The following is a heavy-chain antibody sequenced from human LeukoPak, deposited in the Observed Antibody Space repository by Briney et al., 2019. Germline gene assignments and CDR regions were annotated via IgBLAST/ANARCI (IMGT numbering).Heavy chain of an antibody. Sequence: PGGSLRLSCAASGFTFSDYYMIWIRQAPGKGLEWVSYISKSGGDTSYADSVKGRFTISRDNAKNSLYLQMNSLRAEDTAVYYCARVRQSGSPLDYWGQGTLVTVSS. D-gene: IGHD1-26*01. CDR1: GFTFSDYY. V-gene: IGHV3-11*05. J-gene: IGHJ4*02. CDR2: ISKSGGDT. CDR3: ARVRQSGSPLDY.